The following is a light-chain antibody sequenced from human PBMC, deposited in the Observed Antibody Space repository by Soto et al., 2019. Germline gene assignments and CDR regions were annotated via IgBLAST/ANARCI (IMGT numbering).Light chain of an antibody. CDR2: GAS. Sequence: EIVMTQSPATLSVSPGERATLSCRASQSVSSNLAWYQQKPGQAPRLLIYGASTRATGIPARFSGSGSGTDFTLTISRLEPEDFAVYYCQQYGSSGTFSQGTKV. J-gene: IGKJ1*01. CDR3: QQYGSSGT. CDR1: QSVSSN. V-gene: IGKV3-15*01.